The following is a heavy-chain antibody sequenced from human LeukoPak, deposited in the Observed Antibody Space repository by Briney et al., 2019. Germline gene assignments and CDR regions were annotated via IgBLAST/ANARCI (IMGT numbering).Heavy chain of an antibody. CDR2: IYYDGSIK. V-gene: IGHV3-33*06. D-gene: IGHD3-10*01. CDR1: GFTFSSYG. Sequence: PGGSLRLSCAACGFTFSSYGMHWVRQSPGKGLEWVAVIYYDGSIKYYADSEKGRFTISRHNSKNTLCRKMNPRRAEDTAVYSCAKGRDRFENLDYWGQGTLVTVSS. J-gene: IGHJ4*02. CDR3: AKGRDRFENLDY.